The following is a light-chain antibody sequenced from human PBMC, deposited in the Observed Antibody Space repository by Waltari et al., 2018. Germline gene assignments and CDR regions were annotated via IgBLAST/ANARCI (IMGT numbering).Light chain of an antibody. V-gene: IGKV3-20*01. Sequence: VLAQSPGTLALSPGDIATLSCRASQSVGRAFAWYQQKPGQAPRLLIYDAFSTATGISDKFSGSGSGTDCTLTISRVEPEDFAVYFCQMYVRLPVTFGQGTKVEVK. CDR1: QSVGRA. CDR2: DAF. J-gene: IGKJ1*01. CDR3: QMYVRLPVT.